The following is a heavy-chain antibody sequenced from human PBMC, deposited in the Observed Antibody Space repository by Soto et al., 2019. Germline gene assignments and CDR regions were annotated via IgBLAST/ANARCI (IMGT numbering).Heavy chain of an antibody. D-gene: IGHD1-7*01. Sequence: SQTLSLTCAISGDSVSSNSAAWNWIRQSPSRGLEWLGRTYYRSRWYNDYAVSVKSRITINPDTSKNQFSLHLNSVTPEGTAVNYCAGTTSLQWYYMDVWGKGTTVTVSS. J-gene: IGHJ6*03. V-gene: IGHV6-1*01. CDR3: AGTTSLQWYYMDV. CDR2: TYYRSRWYN. CDR1: GDSVSSNSAA.